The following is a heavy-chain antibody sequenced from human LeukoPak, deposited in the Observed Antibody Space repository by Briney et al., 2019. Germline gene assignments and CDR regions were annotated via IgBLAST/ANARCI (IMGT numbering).Heavy chain of an antibody. CDR2: IKSKTDGGTT. J-gene: IGHJ4*02. Sequence: GGSLRLSCAASGFTFTNAWMYWVRQAPEKGLEWVGRIKSKTDGGTTDYAAPGKGRFTISRDDSKNTLFLQMNSLKTEDTAVYYCTTQGYGYYYFDYWGQGTLVTVSS. CDR3: TTQGYGYYYFDY. V-gene: IGHV3-15*01. D-gene: IGHD3-16*01. CDR1: GFTFTNAW.